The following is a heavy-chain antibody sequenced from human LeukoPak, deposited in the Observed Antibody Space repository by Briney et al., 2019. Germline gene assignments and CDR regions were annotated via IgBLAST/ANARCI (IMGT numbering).Heavy chain of an antibody. V-gene: IGHV4-61*02. CDR2: ISSSGST. Sequence: SETLSLTCTVSGDSISSGDYYWSWIRQPAGRGLEWIGRISSSGSTNYNPSLKSRVTISVDTSKDQFSLKLSSVTAADTAVYFCARGPYSYDSSGAFDIWGQGTMVTVSS. J-gene: IGHJ3*02. CDR3: ARGPYSYDSSGAFDI. CDR1: GDSISSGDYY. D-gene: IGHD3-22*01.